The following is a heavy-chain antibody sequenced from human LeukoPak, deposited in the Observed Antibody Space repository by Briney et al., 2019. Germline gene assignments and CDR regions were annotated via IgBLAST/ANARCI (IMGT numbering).Heavy chain of an antibody. D-gene: IGHD5-18*01. J-gene: IGHJ4*02. CDR2: ISSSSSYI. Sequence: GGSLRLSCAASGFTVSSNYMSWVRQAPGKGLEWVSSISSSSSYIYYADSVKGRFTISRDNAKNSLYLQMNSLRAEDTAVYYCARERGYSYGAHCDYWGQGTLVTVSS. CDR3: ARERGYSYGAHCDY. CDR1: GFTVSSNY. V-gene: IGHV3-21*01.